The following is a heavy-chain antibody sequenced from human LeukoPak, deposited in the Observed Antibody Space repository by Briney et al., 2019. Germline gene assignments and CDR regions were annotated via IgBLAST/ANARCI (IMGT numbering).Heavy chain of an antibody. CDR1: GYSISSGYY. V-gene: IGHV4-38-2*02. Sequence: SETLSLTCTVSGYSISSGYYWGWIRQPPGKGLEWIGSIYHSGSTYYNPSLKSRVTISVDTSKNQFSLKLSSVTAADTAVYYCASVQYYDFWSGYYPRDWFDPWGQGTLVTVSS. CDR2: IYHSGST. D-gene: IGHD3-3*01. CDR3: ASVQYYDFWSGYYPRDWFDP. J-gene: IGHJ5*02.